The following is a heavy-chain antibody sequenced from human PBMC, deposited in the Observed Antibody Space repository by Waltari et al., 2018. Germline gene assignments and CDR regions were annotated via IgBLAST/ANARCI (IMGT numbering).Heavy chain of an antibody. CDR3: AKDLGGFSGSHWYFDL. V-gene: IGHV3-23*04. D-gene: IGHD5-12*01. CDR2: ISGSDGRT. CDR1: GFTFRRYA. Sequence: EVQLVESGGGLVQPGGSLRLSCAASGFTFRRYAMRWVRQAPGRGLEWVSSISGSDGRTNYADSAKGRFTIARDNVKNTLFLQMNSLRADDAAVYDCAKDLGGFSGSHWYFDLWGRGTLVTVSS. J-gene: IGHJ2*01.